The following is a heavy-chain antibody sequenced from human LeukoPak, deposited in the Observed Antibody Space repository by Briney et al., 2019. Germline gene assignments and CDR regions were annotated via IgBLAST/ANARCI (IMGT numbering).Heavy chain of an antibody. CDR3: ARGHTAVTRHFDF. J-gene: IGHJ4*02. Sequence: PGGSLRLSCEASGFTFTTYSMTWVPQAPRKRLEWVSIISSGSSAIFSADALKGRFTISRDDAKNLLYLDMNSLRAEDTAVYYCARGHTAVTRHFDFWGQGTLVTVSS. D-gene: IGHD4-17*01. V-gene: IGHV3-21*01. CDR1: GFTFTTYS. CDR2: ISSGSSAI.